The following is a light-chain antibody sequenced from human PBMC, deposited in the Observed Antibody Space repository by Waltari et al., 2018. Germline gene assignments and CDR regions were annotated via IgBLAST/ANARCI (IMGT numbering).Light chain of an antibody. V-gene: IGLV2-14*01. CDR3: SSYTTSGTLV. Sequence: QSAPTQPASVSGSPGQSITISSTGTTSDVVAYDFVPWHQQYPGKAPKVMIYGFNNRPSGVSNRFSGSKSGNTASLIISGLQADDEADYYCSSYTTSGTLVFGTGTKVTVL. CDR1: TSDVVAYDF. CDR2: GFN. J-gene: IGLJ1*01.